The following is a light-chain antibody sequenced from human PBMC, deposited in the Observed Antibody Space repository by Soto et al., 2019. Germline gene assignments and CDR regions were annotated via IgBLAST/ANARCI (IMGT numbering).Light chain of an antibody. Sequence: DIQMTQSPSSLSASLVDRVTITCRASQTISSWLAWYQQKPGKAPKLLIYKASTLKSGVPSRFSGSGSGTDFTLTISSLQPEDFATYYCQQSYSTPRTFGQGTKVDIK. CDR2: KAS. CDR3: QQSYSTPRT. J-gene: IGKJ1*01. CDR1: QTISSW. V-gene: IGKV1-39*01.